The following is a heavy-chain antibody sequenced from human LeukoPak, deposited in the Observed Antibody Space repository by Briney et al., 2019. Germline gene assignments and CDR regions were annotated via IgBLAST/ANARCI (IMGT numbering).Heavy chain of an antibody. CDR3: ARDRGILAGYYDY. CDR1: GGPIKRGSYY. D-gene: IGHD3-9*01. V-gene: IGHV4-31*03. CDR2: IYYSGST. J-gene: IGHJ4*02. Sequence: SEPLSLTCTVPGGPIKRGSYYWSWIRQHPCKHMERIGYIYYSGSTYYNSSLKRRVTISVDTSKNQYSLKLSSVTAADTAVYYCARDRGILAGYYDYWGQGTLVTVSS.